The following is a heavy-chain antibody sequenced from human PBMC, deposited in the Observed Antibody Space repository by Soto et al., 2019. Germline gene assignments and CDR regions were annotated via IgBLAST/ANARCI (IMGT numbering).Heavy chain of an antibody. CDR1: GFSLSTSGMC. CDR3: ARTLLTYSSLVALPTKYGMDV. J-gene: IGHJ6*02. V-gene: IGHV2-70*11. CDR2: IDWDDDK. D-gene: IGHD6-6*01. Sequence: ASGPTLVNPTQTLTLTCTFSGFSLSTSGMCVSWIRQPPGKALEWLARIDWDDDKYYSTSLKTRLTISKDTSKNQVVLTMTNMDPVDTATYYCARTLLTYSSLVALPTKYGMDVWGQGTTVTISS.